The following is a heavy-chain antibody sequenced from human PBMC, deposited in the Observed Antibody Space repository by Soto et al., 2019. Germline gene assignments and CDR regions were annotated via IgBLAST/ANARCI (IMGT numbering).Heavy chain of an antibody. CDR2: FYYSGST. D-gene: IGHD1-7*01. CDR3: ARGYNWNYAPYGMDV. V-gene: IGHV4-59*01. Sequence: QVQLQESGPGLVKPSETLSLTCTVSGGSISSYYWSWIRQPPGKGLEWMGYFYYSGSTNYNPSLKSRITISVDTSKNQFSLKLSSVTAADTAVYYCARGYNWNYAPYGMDVWGQGTTVTVSS. J-gene: IGHJ6*02. CDR1: GGSISSYY.